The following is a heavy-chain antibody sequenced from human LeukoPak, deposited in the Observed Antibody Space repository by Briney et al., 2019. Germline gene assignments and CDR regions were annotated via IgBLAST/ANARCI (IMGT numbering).Heavy chain of an antibody. J-gene: IGHJ4*02. CDR2: INPDGGGA. CDR1: GYTFTGHY. Sequence: ASVTVSCKASGYTFTGHYMHWVRQAPGQGLEWMGWINPDGGGARYVPKFQGRVTMTRDTSIATAYMELSSLRSDDTAVYYCARDTSGHNSFDNWGQGTLVTVSS. CDR3: ARDTSGHNSFDN. D-gene: IGHD2/OR15-2a*01. V-gene: IGHV1-2*02.